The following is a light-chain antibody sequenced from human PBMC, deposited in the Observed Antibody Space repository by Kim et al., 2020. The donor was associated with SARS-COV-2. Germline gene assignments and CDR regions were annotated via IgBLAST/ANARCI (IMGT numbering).Light chain of an antibody. CDR3: QQYNNWPFT. V-gene: IGKV3-15*01. Sequence: VSPGERATPSCRASQSVSSNLAWYQQKPGQAPRLLIYGASTRATGIPARFSGSGSGTEFTLTISSLQSEDFAVYYCQQYNNWPFTFGPGTKVDIK. CDR1: QSVSSN. CDR2: GAS. J-gene: IGKJ3*01.